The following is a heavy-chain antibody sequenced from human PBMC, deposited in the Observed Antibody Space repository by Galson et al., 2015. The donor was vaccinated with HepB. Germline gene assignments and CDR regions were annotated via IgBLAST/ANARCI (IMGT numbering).Heavy chain of an antibody. Sequence: LRLSCAASGFTFSSYWMHWVRQAPGKGLVWVSRINSDGSSTSYADSVKGRFTISRDNAKNTLYLQMNSLRAEDTAVYYCAIIAEDSGYEAGYYGMDVWGQGTTVTVSS. CDR2: INSDGSST. V-gene: IGHV3-74*01. J-gene: IGHJ6*02. D-gene: IGHD5-12*01. CDR3: AIIAEDSGYEAGYYGMDV. CDR1: GFTFSSYW.